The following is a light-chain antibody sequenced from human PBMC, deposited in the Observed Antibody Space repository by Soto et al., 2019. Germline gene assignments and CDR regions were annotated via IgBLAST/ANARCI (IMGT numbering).Light chain of an antibody. J-gene: IGLJ2*01. Sequence: SYELTQPPSMSVAPGQTARISCGGNNIGSRSVHWYQQKPGQAPVLVVYDDGDRPSGIPERFSGSNSGNTATLTISRVEAGDEADYYCQVWDSSSDHLVVFAGGTQLTVL. V-gene: IGLV3-21*02. CDR2: DDG. CDR3: QVWDSSSDHLVV. CDR1: NIGSRS.